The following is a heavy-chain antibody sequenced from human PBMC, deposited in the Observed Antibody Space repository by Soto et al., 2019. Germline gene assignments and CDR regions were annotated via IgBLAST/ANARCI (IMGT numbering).Heavy chain of an antibody. CDR3: ARDKGYVWGSYRYNDAFDI. CDR2: IWYDGSNK. Sequence: QVQLVESGGGVVQPGRSLRLSCAASGFTFSSYGMHWVRQAPGKGLEWVAVIWYDGSNKYYADSVKGRFTISRDNSKNTLYLQMNSLRAEDTAVYYCARDKGYVWGSYRYNDAFDIWGQGTMVNVSS. D-gene: IGHD3-16*02. CDR1: GFTFSSYG. V-gene: IGHV3-33*01. J-gene: IGHJ3*02.